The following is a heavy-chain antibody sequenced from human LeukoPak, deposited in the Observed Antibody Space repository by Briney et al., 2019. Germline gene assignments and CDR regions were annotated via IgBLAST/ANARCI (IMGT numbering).Heavy chain of an antibody. J-gene: IGHJ4*02. CDR2: IYYSGST. V-gene: IGHV4-59*01. CDR3: ARGGGIAALSSFDT. Sequence: LSEPLSLTCTVSGGSISSYYWSWIRQPPGKGLEWIGYIYYSGSTNYNPSLKSRVTISVDTSKNQFSLKLSSVTAADTAVYYCARGGGIAALSSFDTWGQGTLVTVSS. CDR1: GGSISSYY. D-gene: IGHD6-6*01.